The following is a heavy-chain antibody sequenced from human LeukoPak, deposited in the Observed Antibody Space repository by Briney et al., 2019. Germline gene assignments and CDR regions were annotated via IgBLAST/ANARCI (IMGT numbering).Heavy chain of an antibody. CDR2: IYYSGST. V-gene: IGHV4-59*08. CDR3: ARHGTWGLGQYYFDY. J-gene: IGHJ4*02. D-gene: IGHD7-27*01. CDR1: GDSISSYY. Sequence: SETLSLTCTVSGDSISSYYWSWIRQPPGKGLEWIGYIYYSGSTNYNPSLKSRVTISVDTSKNKFSLKLSSVTAADTALYYCARHGTWGLGQYYFDYWGQGTLVTVSS.